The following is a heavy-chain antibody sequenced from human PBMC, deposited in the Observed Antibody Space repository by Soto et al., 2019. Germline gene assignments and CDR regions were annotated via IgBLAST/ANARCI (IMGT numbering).Heavy chain of an antibody. D-gene: IGHD2-8*01. V-gene: IGHV1-2*04. J-gene: IGHJ6*02. CDR3: ARGDSTDCSNGVCSFFYNHDMDV. Sequence: ASVKVSCKASGYSFTDYHIHWVRQAPGQGLEWLGRINPKSGGTSTAQKFQGWVTMTTDTSISTASMELTRLTSDDTAIYYCARGDSTDCSNGVCSFFYNHDMDVWGQGATVTVS. CDR1: GYSFTDYH. CDR2: INPKSGGT.